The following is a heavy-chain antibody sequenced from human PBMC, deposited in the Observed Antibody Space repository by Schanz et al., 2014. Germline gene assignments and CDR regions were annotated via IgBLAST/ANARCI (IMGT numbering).Heavy chain of an antibody. D-gene: IGHD1-1*01. V-gene: IGHV4-59*01. CDR3: TRGNALDV. CDR1: GGSISSYY. Sequence: QVQLQESGPGLVKPSESLSLTCTVSGGSISSYYWSWIRQPPGKGLEWIGYIYYTASTNYNPSLRRRVTISADTSKNQFSLKLNSVTAAGSAVYFCTRGNALDVWGQGTTVTVSS. J-gene: IGHJ6*02. CDR2: IYYTAST.